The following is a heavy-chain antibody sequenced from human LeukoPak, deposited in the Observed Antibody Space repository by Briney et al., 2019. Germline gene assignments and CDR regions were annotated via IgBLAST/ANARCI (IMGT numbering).Heavy chain of an antibody. Sequence: PGGSLRLSCAASGFTFRNYAMSWVRQAPGKGLEWVSAIGNSDGSKFYADSVQGRFTISRDNSKNTLYLQRNSLRAEDTAVYYCAISPSRVVIDNYWGQGTLVTVSS. J-gene: IGHJ4*02. CDR2: IGNSDGSK. V-gene: IGHV3-23*01. CDR3: AISPSRVVIDNY. CDR1: GFTFRNYA. D-gene: IGHD3-3*01.